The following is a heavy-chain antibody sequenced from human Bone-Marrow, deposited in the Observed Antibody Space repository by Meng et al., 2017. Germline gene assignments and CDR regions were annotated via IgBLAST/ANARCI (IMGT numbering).Heavy chain of an antibody. CDR1: GGSISSGSYY. J-gene: IGHJ4*02. CDR2: IYTSGST. V-gene: IGHV4-61*02. D-gene: IGHD3-10*01. Sequence: QVALQEPGLGLVKPSQTLPLTCTVSGGSISSGSYYWSWIRQPAGKGLEWIGRIYTSGSTNYNPSLKSRVTISVDTSKNQFSLKLSSVTAADTAVYYCARELRNGSGSYSPDYWGQGTLVTVSS. CDR3: ARELRNGSGSYSPDY.